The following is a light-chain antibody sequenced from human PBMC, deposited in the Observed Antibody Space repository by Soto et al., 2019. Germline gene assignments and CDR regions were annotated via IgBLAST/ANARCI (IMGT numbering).Light chain of an antibody. CDR3: QQYSSSPIT. CDR2: DAS. CDR1: QSVSSSY. Sequence: EIVLTQSPGTLSLSPGERATLSCRASQSVSSSYLAWYQQKPGQAPTLLIYDASSRATGIPDRFSGSGSGTDFTLTISRLEPEDFAVYYCQQYSSSPITFGQGTRLRLN. J-gene: IGKJ5*01. V-gene: IGKV3-20*01.